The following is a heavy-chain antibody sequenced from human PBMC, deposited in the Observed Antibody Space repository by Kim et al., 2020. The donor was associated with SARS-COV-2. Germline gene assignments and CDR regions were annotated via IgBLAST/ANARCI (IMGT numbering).Heavy chain of an antibody. Sequence: SLKMRVTISVDTSKNQFSLKLSSVTAADTAVYYCANYYGSGSYYNPPGDYWGQGTLVTVSS. CDR3: ANYYGSGSYYNPPGDY. J-gene: IGHJ4*02. V-gene: IGHV4-39*01. D-gene: IGHD3-10*01.